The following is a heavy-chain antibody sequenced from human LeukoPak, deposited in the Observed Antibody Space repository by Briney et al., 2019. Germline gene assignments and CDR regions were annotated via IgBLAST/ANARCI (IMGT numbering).Heavy chain of an antibody. CDR1: GFTFDDYA. V-gene: IGHV3-9*01. CDR2: ISWNSGSI. Sequence: PGGSLRLSWAASGFTFDDYAMHWVRHAQGKGLEWVSGISWNSGSIGYADSVKGRFTISRDNAKNSLYLQMNSLRAEDTALYYCAKEDMVRGVMEVDYYCMDVWGQGTTVTVSS. J-gene: IGHJ6*02. CDR3: AKEDMVRGVMEVDYYCMDV. D-gene: IGHD3-10*01.